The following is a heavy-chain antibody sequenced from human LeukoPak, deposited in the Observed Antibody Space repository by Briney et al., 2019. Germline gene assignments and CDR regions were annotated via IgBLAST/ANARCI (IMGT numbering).Heavy chain of an antibody. D-gene: IGHD3-16*01. Sequence: PGGSLRLSCAASGFTFSSYAMSWVRQAPGKGLEWVSAISGSGGSTCYADSVKGRFTISRDNSKNTLYLQMNSLRAEDTAVYYCAKDLREGDDYVWGSYSGFDYWGQGTLVTVSS. CDR1: GFTFSSYA. V-gene: IGHV3-23*01. CDR3: AKDLREGDDYVWGSYSGFDY. J-gene: IGHJ4*02. CDR2: ISGSGGST.